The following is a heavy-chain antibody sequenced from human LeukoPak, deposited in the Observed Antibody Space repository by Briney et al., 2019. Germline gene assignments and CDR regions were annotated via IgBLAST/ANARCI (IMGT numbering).Heavy chain of an antibody. CDR3: AKDSPFDY. V-gene: IGHV3-74*03. Sequence: GGSLRLSCVASGFTITNNWMYWVRQAPGRGLVWVSRIKNDESTAVYADSVKGRFTISRDNAKNTLYLQMNSLRAEDTAVYYCAKDSPFDYWGQGTLVTVSS. CDR1: GFTITNNW. CDR2: IKNDESTA. J-gene: IGHJ4*02.